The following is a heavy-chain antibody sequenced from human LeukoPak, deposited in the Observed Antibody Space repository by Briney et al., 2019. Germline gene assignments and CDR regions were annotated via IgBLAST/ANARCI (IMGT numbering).Heavy chain of an antibody. D-gene: IGHD3-22*01. CDR1: GFTFSTYS. CDR3: ARAEDYDSSGYYAY. V-gene: IGHV3-21*04. J-gene: IGHJ4*02. Sequence: PGGSLRLSCAASGFTFSTYSMNWVRQAPGKGLEWVSSISTSSSFIDYADSVKGRFTISRDNSKNTLYLQMNSLRAEDTAVYYCARAEDYDSSGYYAYWGQGTLVTVSS. CDR2: ISTSSSFI.